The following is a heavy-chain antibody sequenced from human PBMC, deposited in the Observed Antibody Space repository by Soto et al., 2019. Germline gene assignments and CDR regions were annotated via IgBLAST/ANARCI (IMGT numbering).Heavy chain of an antibody. D-gene: IGHD3-10*01. CDR1: GFAVNTNF. CDR2: IYYSGST. J-gene: IGHJ4*02. V-gene: IGHV4-59*08. CDR3: ARHNYGSGSTYFDY. Sequence: GSLRLSCAASGFAVNTNFMTWVRQAPGKGLEWIGYIYYSGSTNYNPSLKSRVTISVDTSKNQFSLKLNSMTAADTAVYYCARHNYGSGSTYFDYWGQGTLVTVSS.